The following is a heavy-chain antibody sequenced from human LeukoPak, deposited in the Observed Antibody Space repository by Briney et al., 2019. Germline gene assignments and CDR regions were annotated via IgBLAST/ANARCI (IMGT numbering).Heavy chain of an antibody. J-gene: IGHJ4*02. CDR3: ARGGSFRYSSSWYHSYYFDY. Sequence: SETLSLTCAVYGGSFSGYYWSWIRQPPGKGLEWIGEINHSGSTNYNPSLKSRVTISVDTSKNQFSLKLSSVTAADTAVYYCARGGSFRYSSSWYHSYYFDYWGQGTLVTVSS. D-gene: IGHD6-13*01. V-gene: IGHV4-34*01. CDR2: INHSGST. CDR1: GGSFSGYY.